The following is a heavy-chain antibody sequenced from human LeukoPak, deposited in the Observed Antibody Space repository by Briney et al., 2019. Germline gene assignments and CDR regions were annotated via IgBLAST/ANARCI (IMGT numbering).Heavy chain of an antibody. CDR1: GFNLRSFA. D-gene: IGHD3-16*01. CDR3: ARGDTRLGGAFDV. J-gene: IGHJ3*01. CDR2: TSGDGGTT. V-gene: IGHV3-64*01. Sequence: GGSLRLSCAASGFNLRSFAIHWVRQAPGKGLEYVSATSGDGGTTFCASSLQGRCTISRDNSNQMVYLQLGGLKIEDMGLYYCARGDTRLGGAFDVWGQGTMVTVSP.